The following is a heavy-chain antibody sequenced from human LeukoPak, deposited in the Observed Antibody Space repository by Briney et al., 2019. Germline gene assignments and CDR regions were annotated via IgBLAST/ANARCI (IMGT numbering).Heavy chain of an antibody. CDR3: ARGGIQIWAGYYMDV. V-gene: IGHV4-34*01. CDR2: INHSGST. CDR1: GGSSSGYY. J-gene: IGHJ6*03. Sequence: SETLSLTCAVYGGSSSGYYWSWIRQPPGKGLEWIGEINHSGSTNYNPSLKSRVTISVDTSKNQFSLKLSSVTAADTAVYYCARGGIQIWAGYYMDVWGKGTTVTVSS. D-gene: IGHD5-18*01.